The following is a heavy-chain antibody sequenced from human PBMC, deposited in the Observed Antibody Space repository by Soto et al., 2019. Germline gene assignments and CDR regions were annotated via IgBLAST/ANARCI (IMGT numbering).Heavy chain of an antibody. CDR3: AREPRGSAYKYYFDY. CDR2: INHSGST. CDR1: GGSFSGYY. Sequence: SETLSLTCAVYGGSFSGYYWSWIRQPPGKGLEWIGEINHSGSTNYNPSLKSRVTISVDTSKNQFSLKLSSVTAADTAVYYCAREPRGSAYKYYFDYWGQGTLVTVSS. V-gene: IGHV4-34*01. J-gene: IGHJ4*02. D-gene: IGHD3-10*01.